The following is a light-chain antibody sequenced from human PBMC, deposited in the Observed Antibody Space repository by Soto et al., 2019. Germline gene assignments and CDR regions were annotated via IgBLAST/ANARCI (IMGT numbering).Light chain of an antibody. J-gene: IGLJ3*02. Sequence: QSALTQPRSVSGSPGQSVTISCTGTSSDVGVYNYVSWYQQHPGKAHQLVIYDVIKRPSGVPYRFSGSKSGNTASLTISGLQAEDEADYYCCSYAGSSLGVFGGGTKLTVL. CDR2: DVI. CDR1: SSDVGVYNY. CDR3: CSYAGSSLGV. V-gene: IGLV2-11*01.